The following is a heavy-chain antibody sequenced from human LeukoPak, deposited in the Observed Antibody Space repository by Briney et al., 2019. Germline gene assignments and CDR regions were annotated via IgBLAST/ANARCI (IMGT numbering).Heavy chain of an antibody. CDR3: ARDAYSYGFEYFQD. CDR1: GFTFSSYG. CDR2: IRYDGSNK. D-gene: IGHD5-18*01. J-gene: IGHJ1*01. V-gene: IGHV3-30*02. Sequence: PGGSLRLSCAASGFTFSSYGMHWVRQAPGKGLEWVAFIRYDGSNKYYADSVKGRFTISRDNSKNTLYLQMNSLRAEDTAVYYCARDAYSYGFEYFQDWGQGTLVTVSS.